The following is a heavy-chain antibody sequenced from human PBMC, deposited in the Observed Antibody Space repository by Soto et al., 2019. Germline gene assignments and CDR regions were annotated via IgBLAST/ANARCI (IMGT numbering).Heavy chain of an antibody. CDR2: IYWDDDK. CDR3: AHTLSTADRPGAVDV. Sequence: QITLKESGPTLVKPTQTLTLTCTFSGFSLSTSGVGVAWIRQPPGKALEWLALIYWDDDKRYSPSLKSRLTVTKHTSNNQVVLTMTKMDTVDTAIYYCAHTLSTADRPGAVDVWGQGTTVTVSS. CDR1: GFSLSTSGVG. D-gene: IGHD6-6*01. V-gene: IGHV2-5*02. J-gene: IGHJ6*02.